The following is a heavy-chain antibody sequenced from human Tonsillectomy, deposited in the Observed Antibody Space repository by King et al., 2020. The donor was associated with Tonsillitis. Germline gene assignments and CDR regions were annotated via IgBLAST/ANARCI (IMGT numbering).Heavy chain of an antibody. J-gene: IGHJ3*01. V-gene: IGHV1-18*04. Sequence: QLVQSGAEVKKPGTSVKVSCKASGYTFTSYSISWVRQAPGQGLEWMGWISAYNGNRKYAEKVQDRVTLTTDTSTSTAYMELTSLRSDDTAVYYCARDPPYDSSGFYYGSHGAFAGWGQGTKVTVSS. CDR2: ISAYNGNR. D-gene: IGHD3-22*01. CDR1: GYTFTSYS. CDR3: ARDPPYDSSGFYYGSHGAFAG.